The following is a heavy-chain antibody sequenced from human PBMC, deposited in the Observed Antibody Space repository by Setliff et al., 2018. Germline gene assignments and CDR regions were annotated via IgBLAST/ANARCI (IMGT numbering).Heavy chain of an antibody. Sequence: SETLSLTCTVSGGSISSGSYYWSWIRQPAGKGLEWIGHIYTSGSTNYNPSLKSRVTISVDTSKNQFSLRLTSVTAADTAVYYCARLWISYESNTYFYPKYFDFWGQGTLVTVSS. D-gene: IGHD3-22*01. CDR1: GGSISSGSYY. J-gene: IGHJ4*02. CDR3: ARLWISYESNTYFYPKYFDF. V-gene: IGHV4-61*09. CDR2: IYTSGST.